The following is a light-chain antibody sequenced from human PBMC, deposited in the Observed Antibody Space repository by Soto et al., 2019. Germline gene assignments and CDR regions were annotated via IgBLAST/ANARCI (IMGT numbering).Light chain of an antibody. Sequence: QSVLAQPASVSGSPGQSITISCTVTTRDVGGYNFVSWYLHHPGKVPRVIIYEVSRRPSGVSDRFSGSKSGNTASLTISGLQTEDEADYYCSSYTSTSTYYVFGTGTKVTVL. CDR1: TRDVGGYNF. CDR3: SSYTSTSTYYV. CDR2: EVS. J-gene: IGLJ1*01. V-gene: IGLV2-14*01.